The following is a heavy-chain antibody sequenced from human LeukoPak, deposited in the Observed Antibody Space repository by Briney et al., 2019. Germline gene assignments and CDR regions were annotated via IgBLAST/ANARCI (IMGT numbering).Heavy chain of an antibody. D-gene: IGHD5-24*01. J-gene: IGHJ3*02. CDR1: GYTFTSYG. V-gene: IGHV1-69*06. CDR3: AIIAGRDGYNREPNDAFDI. Sequence: SVKVSCKASGYTFTSYGISWVRQAPGQGLEWMGGIIPIFGTANYAQKFQGRVTITADKSTSTAYMELSSLRSEDTAVYYCAIIAGRDGYNREPNDAFDIWGQGTMVTVSS. CDR2: IIPIFGTA.